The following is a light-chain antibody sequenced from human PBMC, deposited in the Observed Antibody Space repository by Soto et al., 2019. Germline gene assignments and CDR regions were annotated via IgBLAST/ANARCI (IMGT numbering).Light chain of an antibody. CDR2: GNN. J-gene: IGLJ1*01. Sequence: QSVLARPPSVSGAPGQKVTISCTGSSSNIGAGYDLHWYQQLPGTAPKLLLYGNNNRPSGVPDRFSGSKSGTSASLAITGLQAEDEADYYCQSYDSSLSAYVFGTGTKLTVL. CDR3: QSYDSSLSAYV. CDR1: SSNIGAGYD. V-gene: IGLV1-40*01.